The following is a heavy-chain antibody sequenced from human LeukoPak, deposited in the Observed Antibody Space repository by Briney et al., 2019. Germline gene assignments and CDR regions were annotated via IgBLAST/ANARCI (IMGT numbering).Heavy chain of an antibody. D-gene: IGHD4-17*01. Sequence: PGGSLRHSRAASGFTVSSNYMSWVRQAPGEGLEWVSVIYSGGSTYYADSVKGRFTISRDNSKNTLYLQMNSLRAEDTAVYYCARENYGDYLDYWGQGTLVTVSS. V-gene: IGHV3-53*01. CDR2: IYSGGST. J-gene: IGHJ4*02. CDR1: GFTVSSNY. CDR3: ARENYGDYLDY.